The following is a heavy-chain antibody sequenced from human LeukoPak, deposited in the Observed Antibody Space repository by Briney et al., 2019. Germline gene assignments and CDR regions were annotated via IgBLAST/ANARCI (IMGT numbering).Heavy chain of an antibody. CDR1: GYTFTNYY. Sequence: GASVKVSCKAPGYTFTNYYMHWVRQAPGQGLEWMGIINPSGRSTTYVQQFQGRVTITRDMSTSTVYMELSSLRSEDTAVYYCAREPFADYESSGNLPSPFDYWGQGTLVTVSS. D-gene: IGHD3-22*01. CDR3: AREPFADYESSGNLPSPFDY. J-gene: IGHJ4*02. CDR2: INPSGRST. V-gene: IGHV1-46*01.